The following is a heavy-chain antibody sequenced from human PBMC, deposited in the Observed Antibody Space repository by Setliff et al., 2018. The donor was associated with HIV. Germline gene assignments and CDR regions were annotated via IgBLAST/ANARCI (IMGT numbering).Heavy chain of an antibody. Sequence: GESLKISCQGSGYSFITYWIGWVRQRPGKGLEWMGIMNPDGSNTRYSPSFQGQVTISVDESISTAYLQWSSLKASDTALYYCARFYGSYDVGGFDIWGQGTKVTVSS. CDR2: MNPDGSNT. CDR1: GYSFITYW. CDR3: ARFYGSYDVGGFDI. V-gene: IGHV5-51*01. J-gene: IGHJ3*02. D-gene: IGHD3-16*01.